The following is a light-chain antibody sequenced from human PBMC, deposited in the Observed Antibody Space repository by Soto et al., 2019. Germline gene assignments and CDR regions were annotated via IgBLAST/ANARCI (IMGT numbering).Light chain of an antibody. CDR2: SNN. CDR3: AAWDDSLNGPV. V-gene: IGLV1-44*01. J-gene: IGLJ7*01. CDR1: SSNIGSNT. Sequence: QSVLTQPPSASGTPGQRVTISCSGSSSNIGSNTVSWYQQLPGTAPKLLIYSNNQPPSGVPDRFSGSKSGTSAALAISGLQSEDEADYYFAAWDDSLNGPVFGGGTQLTVL.